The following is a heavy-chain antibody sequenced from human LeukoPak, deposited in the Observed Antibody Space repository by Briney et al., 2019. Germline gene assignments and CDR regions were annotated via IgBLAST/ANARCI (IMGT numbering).Heavy chain of an antibody. J-gene: IGHJ4*02. CDR1: GYTFTGSY. CDR3: ARDLSGSGSYYGY. V-gene: IGHV1-2*06. D-gene: IGHD3-10*01. CDR2: INPNSGGT. Sequence: ASVKVSCKASGYTFTGSYMHWVRQAPGQGLEWMGRINPNSGGTNYAQKFQGRVTMTRDTSISTAYMELSRLRSDDTAAYYCARDLSGSGSYYGYCVQGTVVTVSS.